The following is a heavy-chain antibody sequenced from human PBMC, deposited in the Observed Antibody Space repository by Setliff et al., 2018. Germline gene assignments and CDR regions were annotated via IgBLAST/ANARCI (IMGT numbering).Heavy chain of an antibody. CDR1: GYTFSRYW. CDR3: ARDHVYGSQYYYYYYGMDV. V-gene: IGHV3-7*01. D-gene: IGHD3-10*01. J-gene: IGHJ6*02. Sequence: PGESLKISCAASGYTFSRYWMSWVRQAPGKGLEWVANIKQDGSEKYYVDSVEGRFTISRDNAKNSLYLQMNSLRAEDTAVYYCARDHVYGSQYYYYYYGMDVWGQGTTVTVSS. CDR2: IKQDGSEK.